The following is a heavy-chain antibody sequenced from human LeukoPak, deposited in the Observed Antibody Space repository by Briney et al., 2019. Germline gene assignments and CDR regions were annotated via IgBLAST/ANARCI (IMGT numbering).Heavy chain of an antibody. D-gene: IGHD2-15*01. CDR3: ARGRSGGRAYDY. CDR2: IIPILGIA. V-gene: IGHV1-69*04. CDR1: GGTFSSYA. Sequence: ALVKVSCKASGGTFSSYAISWVRQAPGQGLEWMGRIIPILGIANYAQKFQGRVTITADKSTSTAYMELSSLRSEDTAVYYCARGRSGGRAYDYWGQGTLVTVSS. J-gene: IGHJ4*02.